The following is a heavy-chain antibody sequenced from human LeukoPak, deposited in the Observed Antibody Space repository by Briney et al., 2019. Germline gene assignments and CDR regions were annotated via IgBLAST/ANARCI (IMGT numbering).Heavy chain of an antibody. D-gene: IGHD2-2*01. V-gene: IGHV3-23*01. CDR1: GFTFSSYA. CDR3: AKAEDIVVVPAAIGIFYYYYGMDV. Sequence: GGSLRLSCAASGFTFSSYAMSWVRQAPGKGLEWVSAISGSGGSTYYADSVKGRFTISRDNSKNTLYLQMNSLRAEDTAVYYCAKAEDIVVVPAAIGIFYYYYGMDVWGQGTTVTVSS. J-gene: IGHJ6*02. CDR2: ISGSGGST.